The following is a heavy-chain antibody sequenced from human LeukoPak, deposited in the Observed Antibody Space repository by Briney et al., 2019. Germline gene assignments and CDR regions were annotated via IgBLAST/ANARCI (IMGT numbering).Heavy chain of an antibody. Sequence: ASVKVSCKASGYTFTSYDINWVRQATGQGLEWMGWMNPNSGSAGYAQKFQGRVTMTRDTSISTAYMELSRLRSDDTAVYYCARDPLRRSSSWFGSNWFDPWGQGTLVTVSS. CDR2: MNPNSGSA. D-gene: IGHD6-13*01. V-gene: IGHV1-8*02. CDR1: GYTFTSYD. J-gene: IGHJ5*02. CDR3: ARDPLRRSSSWFGSNWFDP.